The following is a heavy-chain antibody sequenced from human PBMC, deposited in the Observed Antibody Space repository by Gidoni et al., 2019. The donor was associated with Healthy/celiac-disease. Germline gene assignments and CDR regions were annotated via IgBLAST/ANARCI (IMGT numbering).Heavy chain of an antibody. J-gene: IGHJ4*02. D-gene: IGHD2-2*01. Sequence: EVQLVESGGGLVQPGGSLRLSCSASGFTFSSYAMHWVRQAPGKGLEYVSAISSNGGSTYYADSVKGRFTISRDNSKNTLYLQMSSLRAEDTAVYYCVKGPYCSSTSCYDYFDYWGQGTLVTVSS. CDR3: VKGPYCSSTSCYDYFDY. CDR1: GFTFSSYA. CDR2: ISSNGGST. V-gene: IGHV3-64D*06.